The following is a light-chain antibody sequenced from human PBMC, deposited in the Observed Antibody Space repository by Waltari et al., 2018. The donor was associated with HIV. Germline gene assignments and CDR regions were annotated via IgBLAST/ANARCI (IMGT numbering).Light chain of an antibody. CDR2: RDN. CDR1: NIASKN. Sequence: SYELTQPLSVSVALGQTARITCGGNNIASKNVHWYQQKPGQAPVLVIYRDNIRPSGIPERFSGSNSGNTAILSISRAQAEDEGDYYCQVWDSSTGVFGGGTNLPVL. V-gene: IGLV3-9*01. J-gene: IGLJ3*02. CDR3: QVWDSSTGV.